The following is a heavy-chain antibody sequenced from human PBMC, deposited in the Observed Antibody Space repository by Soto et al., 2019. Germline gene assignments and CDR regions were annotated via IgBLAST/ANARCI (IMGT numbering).Heavy chain of an antibody. CDR1: GGSISSYY. D-gene: IGHD3-3*01. J-gene: IGHJ4*02. CDR2: IYYSGST. V-gene: IGHV4-59*01. Sequence: PSETLSLTCTVSGGSISSYYWSWIRQPPGKGLEWIGYIYYSGSTNYNPSLKSRVTISVDTSKNQFSLKLSSVTAADTAVYYCARGFGVANHFDYWGQGTLVTVSS. CDR3: ARGFGVANHFDY.